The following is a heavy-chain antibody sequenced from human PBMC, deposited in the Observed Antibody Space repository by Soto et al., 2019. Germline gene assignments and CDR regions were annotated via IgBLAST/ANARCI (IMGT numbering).Heavy chain of an antibody. CDR1: GFSISSGYF. CDR2: IYHSGTT. V-gene: IGHV4-38-2*02. J-gene: IGHJ5*02. Sequence: SETLSLTCAVSGFSISSGYFWGWIRQPPGKGPEWLGSIYHSGTTYYNPSVKGRVTISVDTSKNQFSLKMSSVTAADTAVYYCARDSSGYYWLGPWGQGTMVTVYS. D-gene: IGHD3-22*01. CDR3: ARDSSGYYWLGP.